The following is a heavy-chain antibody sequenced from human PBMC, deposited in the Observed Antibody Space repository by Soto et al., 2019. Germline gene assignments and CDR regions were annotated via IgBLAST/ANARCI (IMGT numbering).Heavy chain of an antibody. CDR1: GFSVSSNY. V-gene: IGHV3-53*01. CDR3: SGDPSGYDEGDWYHGVDV. CDR2: IYINGST. D-gene: IGHD5-12*01. Sequence: GGSLRLSCAASGFSVSSNYMSWVRQAPGEGLEWVAIIYINGSTDYADSVQGRFSVSRDIYKNTLFPQMNNLRAEDTAVYFCSGDPSGYDEGDWYHGVDVWGQGTTVTVSS. J-gene: IGHJ6*02.